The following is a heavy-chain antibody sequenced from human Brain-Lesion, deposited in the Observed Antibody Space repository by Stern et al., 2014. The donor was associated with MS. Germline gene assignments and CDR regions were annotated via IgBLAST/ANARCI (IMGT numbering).Heavy chain of an antibody. D-gene: IGHD6-6*01. CDR2: IYTSGST. V-gene: IGHV4-61*02. Sequence: QMQLVQSGPGLVKPSQTLSLTCTVSGGSISSGSYYWSWIRQPAGKGLEWIGRIYTSGSTNYNPSLKSRVTLSVDTSQNQFPPKLISVTAADTAVYYCARTPPYSSSAWFDPWGQGTLVTVSS. J-gene: IGHJ5*02. CDR3: ARTPPYSSSAWFDP. CDR1: GGSISSGSYY.